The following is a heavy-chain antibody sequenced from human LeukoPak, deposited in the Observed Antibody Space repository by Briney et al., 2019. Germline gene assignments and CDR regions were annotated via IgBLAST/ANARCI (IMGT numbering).Heavy chain of an antibody. CDR2: IYYNGNT. Sequence: SETLSLTCTVSGGSVTSSNHYWGWIRQPPGKGLDWIGNIYYNGNTHYNPSLKSRVTISLDESKNQFSLNLTSVTAADTALYFCARRKKESLLKHYYYYMDVWGKGTTVTISS. CDR1: GGSVTSSNHY. CDR3: ARRKKESLLKHYYYYMDV. V-gene: IGHV4-39*01. J-gene: IGHJ6*03.